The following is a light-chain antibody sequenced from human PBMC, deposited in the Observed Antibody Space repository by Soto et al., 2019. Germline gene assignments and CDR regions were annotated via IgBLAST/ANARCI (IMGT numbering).Light chain of an antibody. CDR3: QQYNNWPPYT. Sequence: EIVMTQSPATLSVSPGERATLSCRASQSVSRSLVWYQQKPGQAPRLLIYGASTRATGIPARFSGSGSGTEFTLTISSLQSEDFAVYYCQQYNNWPPYTFGQGTKLEIK. CDR1: QSVSRS. CDR2: GAS. J-gene: IGKJ2*01. V-gene: IGKV3-15*01.